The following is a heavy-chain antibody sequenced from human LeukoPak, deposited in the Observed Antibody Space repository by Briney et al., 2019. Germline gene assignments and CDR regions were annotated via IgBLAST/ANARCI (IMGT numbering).Heavy chain of an antibody. V-gene: IGHV3-15*01. CDR3: TLIQGWGSGSYYRDY. Sequence: GGSLRLSCEPTEFSISNDWVRWVRQTPGKGMEWVARVKSRSAGETTHYAAPVKGRFIISRDDSRNTLYLQMNSLKIEDTAVYYCTLIQGWGSGSYYRDYWGQGTLVTVSS. J-gene: IGHJ4*02. CDR2: VKSRSAGETT. CDR1: EFSISNDW. D-gene: IGHD3-10*01.